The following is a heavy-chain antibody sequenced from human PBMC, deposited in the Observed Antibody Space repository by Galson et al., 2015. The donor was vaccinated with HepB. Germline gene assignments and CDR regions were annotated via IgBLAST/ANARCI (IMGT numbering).Heavy chain of an antibody. CDR1: GFTFSNAW. Sequence: SLRLSCAASGFTFSNAWMSWVRQAPGKGLEWVGRIKSKTDGGTTDYAAPVKGRFTISRDDSKNTLYLQMNSLKTEDTAVYYCTTEMEEYDSSGYYYVAAFDIWGQGTMVTVSS. CDR3: TTEMEEYDSSGYYYVAAFDI. J-gene: IGHJ3*02. D-gene: IGHD3-22*01. CDR2: IKSKTDGGTT. V-gene: IGHV3-15*01.